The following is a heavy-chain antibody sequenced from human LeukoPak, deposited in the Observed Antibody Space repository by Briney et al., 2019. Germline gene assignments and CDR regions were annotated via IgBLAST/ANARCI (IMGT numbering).Heavy chain of an antibody. V-gene: IGHV3-30*04. CDR2: MSYDGSNK. CDR3: ARGSSAWYHDS. CDR1: GFTFSTYT. J-gene: IGHJ4*02. D-gene: IGHD6-19*01. Sequence: GGSLRLSCAASGFTFSTYTMHWVRQAPGKGLEWVAVMSYDGSNKYYSDSVRGRFTISRDISKNTLYLQMSSLRGEDTAMYYCARGSSAWYHDSWGQGTLVTVSS.